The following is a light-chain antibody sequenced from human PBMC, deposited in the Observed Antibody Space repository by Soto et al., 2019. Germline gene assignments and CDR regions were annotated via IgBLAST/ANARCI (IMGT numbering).Light chain of an antibody. J-gene: IGKJ3*01. CDR3: QQRSNWPSGFT. Sequence: EIVLTQSPVTLSLSPGERATLSCRASQSVSSYLAWYQQKPGQAPRLLIYDASNRATGIPARFSGSGSGTDFTLTISSLEPEDFAVYYCQQRSNWPSGFTFGPGTKVDIK. V-gene: IGKV3-11*01. CDR1: QSVSSY. CDR2: DAS.